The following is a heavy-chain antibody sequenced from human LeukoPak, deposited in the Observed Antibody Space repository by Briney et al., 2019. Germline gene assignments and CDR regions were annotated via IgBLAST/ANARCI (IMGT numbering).Heavy chain of an antibody. V-gene: IGHV3-21*01. CDR1: GFTFSSYS. D-gene: IGHD3-3*01. J-gene: IGHJ4*02. CDR2: ISSSSSYI. Sequence: GGSLRLSCAASGFTFSSYSMNWVRQAPGKGLEWVSSISSSSSYIYYADSVKGRFTISRDNAKNSLYLQMNSLRAEDTAVYYCARAPHYDFWSGCSPFIDYWGQGTLVTVSS. CDR3: ARAPHYDFWSGCSPFIDY.